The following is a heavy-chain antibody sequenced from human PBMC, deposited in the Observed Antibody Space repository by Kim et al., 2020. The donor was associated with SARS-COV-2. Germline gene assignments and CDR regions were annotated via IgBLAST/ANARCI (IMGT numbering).Heavy chain of an antibody. Sequence: GGSLRLSCAASGFTFDDYAMHWVRQAPGKGLEWVSLISGDVGSTYYADSVKGRFTISRDNSKNSLYLQMNSLRTEDTALYYCAKDTVLLWYGELPRRGYGIVVWGQGTPVTVSS. V-gene: IGHV3-43*02. CDR3: AKDTVLLWYGELPRRGYGIVV. D-gene: IGHD3-10*01. CDR2: ISGDVGST. J-gene: IGHJ6*02. CDR1: GFTFDDYA.